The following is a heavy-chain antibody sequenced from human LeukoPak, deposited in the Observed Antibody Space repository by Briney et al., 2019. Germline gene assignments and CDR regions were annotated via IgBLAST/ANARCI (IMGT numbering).Heavy chain of an antibody. CDR1: GASINSGSDY. V-gene: IGHV4-61*02. CDR3: AREGGYFDL. J-gene: IGHJ2*01. CDR2: IYTTGTT. Sequence: SSETLSLTCTVSGASINSGSDYWTWIRQPAGKGLEWIGRIYTTGTTTYNPSLESRVTISKDTSNNRFSLKLSSVTAADTAVYYCAREGGYFDLWGRGTLVTVSS.